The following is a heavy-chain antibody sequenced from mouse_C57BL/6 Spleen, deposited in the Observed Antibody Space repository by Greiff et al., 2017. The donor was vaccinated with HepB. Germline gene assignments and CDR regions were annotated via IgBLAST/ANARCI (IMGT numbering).Heavy chain of an antibody. CDR2: INPSSGYT. J-gene: IGHJ3*01. Sequence: QVQLKQSGAELARPGASVKMSCKASGYTFTSYTMHWVKQRPGQGLEWIGYINPSSGYTKYNQKFKDKATLTADKSSSTAYMQLSSLTSEDSAVYYCARSGSSGYNFAYWGQGTLVTVSA. CDR1: GYTFTSYT. D-gene: IGHD3-2*02. CDR3: ARSGSSGYNFAY. V-gene: IGHV1-4*01.